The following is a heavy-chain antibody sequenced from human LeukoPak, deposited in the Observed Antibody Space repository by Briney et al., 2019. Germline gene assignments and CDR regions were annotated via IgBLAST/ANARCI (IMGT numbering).Heavy chain of an antibody. J-gene: IGHJ3*02. CDR1: GFTVSGNY. V-gene: IGHV3-66*01. CDR3: ARDHYGDYVSAFDI. D-gene: IGHD4-17*01. CDR2: IYSGGST. Sequence: PGGSLRLSCAASGFTVSGNYMNWVRQAPGKRLEWVAVIYSGGSTYYADSVKGRFTISRDNSKNTLYLQMNSLSAEDTAVYYCARDHYGDYVSAFDIWGQGTMVTVSS.